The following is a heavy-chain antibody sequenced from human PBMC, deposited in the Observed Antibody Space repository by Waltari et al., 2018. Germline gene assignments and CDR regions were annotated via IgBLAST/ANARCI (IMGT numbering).Heavy chain of an antibody. V-gene: IGHV4-34*01. Sequence: QVQLQQWGAGLLKPSETLSLTCAVYGGSFSGSYWSWIRQPPGKGLEWIGEINHSGSTNYNPSLKSRVTRSVDTSKNQFSLKLSSVTAADTAVYYCARPIRYYYYMDVWGKGTTVTVSS. J-gene: IGHJ6*03. CDR1: GGSFSGSY. CDR3: ARPIRYYYYMDV. CDR2: INHSGST.